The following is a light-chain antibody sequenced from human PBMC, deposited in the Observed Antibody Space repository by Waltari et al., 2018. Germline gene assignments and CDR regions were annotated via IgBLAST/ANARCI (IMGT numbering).Light chain of an antibody. CDR2: DVD. J-gene: IGLJ2*01. CDR1: STDIGGYKY. CDR3: CSYAGRYTSV. Sequence: QSALTQPRSVSGSPGQSVTLSCTGTSTDIGGYKYVSWYQQHAGKAPKRRIYDVDKRPPGVPDRFSGSKAGNTASLTISGLLTDDEADYYCCSYAGRYTSVFGGGTRVTVL. V-gene: IGLV2-11*01.